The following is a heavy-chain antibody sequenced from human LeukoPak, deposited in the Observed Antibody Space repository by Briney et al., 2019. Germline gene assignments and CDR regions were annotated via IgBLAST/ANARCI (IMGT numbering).Heavy chain of an antibody. CDR3: ARHLAHYGGNRYYYYYGMDV. CDR2: IYPGDSDT. V-gene: IGHV5-51*01. Sequence: GESLKISCKGSGYSFTSYWIGWVRQMLGKGLEWMGIIYPGDSDTRYSPSFQGQVTISADKSISTAYLQWSSLKASDTAMYYCARHLAHYGGNRYYYYYGMDVWGQGTTVTVSS. CDR1: GYSFTSYW. D-gene: IGHD4-23*01. J-gene: IGHJ6*02.